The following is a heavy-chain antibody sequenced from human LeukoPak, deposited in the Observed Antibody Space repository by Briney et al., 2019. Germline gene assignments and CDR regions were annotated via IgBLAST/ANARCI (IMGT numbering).Heavy chain of an antibody. Sequence: GVSLRLSSAASGFTFSSYAMSWVRQAPGKGLEWDSAISGSGGSTYYADSVKGRFTISRDNSKNTLYLQMNSLRAEDTAVYYCARWTLQYYYDSSGYALDYWGQGTLVTVSS. V-gene: IGHV3-23*01. D-gene: IGHD3-22*01. CDR3: ARWTLQYYYDSSGYALDY. CDR1: GFTFSSYA. CDR2: ISGSGGST. J-gene: IGHJ4*02.